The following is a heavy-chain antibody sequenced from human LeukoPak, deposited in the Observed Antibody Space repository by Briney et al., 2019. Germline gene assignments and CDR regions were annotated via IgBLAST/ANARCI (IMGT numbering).Heavy chain of an antibody. D-gene: IGHD3-10*01. CDR1: GYTFTGYY. V-gene: IGHV1-2*02. CDR2: INPNSGGT. J-gene: IGHJ4*02. Sequence: GASVKVSCKASGYTFTGYYMHWVRQAPGQGLEWMGWINPNSGGTNYAQKFQGRVTMTRDTSISSAYMELSRLRSDDTAVYYCASGITMVRGANGDYWGQGTLVTVSS. CDR3: ASGITMVRGANGDY.